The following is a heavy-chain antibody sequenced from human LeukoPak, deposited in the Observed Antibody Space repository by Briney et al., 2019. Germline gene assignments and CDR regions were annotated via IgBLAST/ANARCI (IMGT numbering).Heavy chain of an antibody. CDR1: GFTFSSYS. D-gene: IGHD3-10*01. J-gene: IGHJ6*03. CDR3: ARDGSGSAFDYYMDV. V-gene: IGHV3-48*04. CDR2: ISSSSSTI. Sequence: GGSLRLSCAASGFTFSSYSMNWVRQAPGKGLEWVSYISSSSSTIYYADSVKGRFTISRDNAKDSLYLQMNSLRAEDTAVYYCARDGSGSAFDYYMDVWGKGTTVTVSS.